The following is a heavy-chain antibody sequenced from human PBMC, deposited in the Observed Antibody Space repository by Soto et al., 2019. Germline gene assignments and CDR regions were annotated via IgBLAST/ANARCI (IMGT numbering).Heavy chain of an antibody. J-gene: IGHJ1*01. CDR1: GFSFSHFG. CDR2: ISDDGDDD. CDR3: AKDQKTGPSYYSEASV. Sequence: QVHLVESGGGVVQPGRSLRLSCGTSGFSFSHFGMHWVRQAPGKGLVWVAVISDDGDDDYYADSVKGRFIISRDNAKNSVYLQMNNLRPEDTAIYYCAKDQKTGPSYYSEASVWGQGTLVIVAS. D-gene: IGHD3-22*01. V-gene: IGHV3-30*18.